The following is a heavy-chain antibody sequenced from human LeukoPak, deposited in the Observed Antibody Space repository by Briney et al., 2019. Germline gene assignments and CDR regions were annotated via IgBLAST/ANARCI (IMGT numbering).Heavy chain of an antibody. J-gene: IGHJ3*02. D-gene: IGHD2-8*01. CDR3: TRSTNLEAFDI. Sequence: SEALSLTCTVSGGSVSSGTYYWSWIRQPPGKGLEWIGYIYYSGSTNYNPSLKSRVTISVDTSKNQCSLKLSSVTTADTAVYYCTRSTNLEAFDIWGQGTMVTVSS. CDR1: GGSVSSGTYY. V-gene: IGHV4-61*01. CDR2: IYYSGST.